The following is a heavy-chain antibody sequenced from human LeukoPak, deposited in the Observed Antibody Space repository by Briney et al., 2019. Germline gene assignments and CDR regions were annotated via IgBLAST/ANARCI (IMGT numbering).Heavy chain of an antibody. Sequence: SSETLSLTCTVSGGSISSSSYYWGWIRQPPGKGLEWIGSIYYSGSTYYNPSLKSRVTISVDTSKNQFSLKLSSVTAADTAVYYCARLPRYSYGYDYWGQGTLVTVSS. V-gene: IGHV4-39*01. CDR2: IYYSGST. J-gene: IGHJ4*02. CDR1: GGSISSSSYY. CDR3: ARLPRYSYGYDY. D-gene: IGHD5-18*01.